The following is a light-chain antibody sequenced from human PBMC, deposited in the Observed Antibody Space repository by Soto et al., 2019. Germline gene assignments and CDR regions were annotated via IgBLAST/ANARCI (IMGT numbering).Light chain of an antibody. J-gene: IGKJ2*01. V-gene: IGKV3-15*01. Sequence: EIVMTQSPVALSVSPGESAALSCRASQSVGRNFAWYQQRPGQAPRVLTYGTSTRATGVPARCSGSGSGTDFTLTISSLQSEDVAVYYRQQYSKWPYTFGQGTRLEIK. CDR1: QSVGRN. CDR2: GTS. CDR3: QQYSKWPYT.